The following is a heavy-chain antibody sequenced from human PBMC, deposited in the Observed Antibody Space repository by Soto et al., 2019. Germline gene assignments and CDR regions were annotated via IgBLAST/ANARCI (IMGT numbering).Heavy chain of an antibody. D-gene: IGHD2-15*01. CDR3: AKDPYCSGGSCYWNY. CDR2: ISGSGGTT. V-gene: IGHV3-23*01. Sequence: EVQLLESGGGLVQPGGSLRLSCAASGFTFSSYTMSWVRQTPGKGQECVSAISGSGGTTNYADSVKGRFTISRDNSKNTLYVQMNSLRAEDTAVYYCAKDPYCSGGSCYWNYWGQGTLVTVSS. CDR1: GFTFSSYT. J-gene: IGHJ4*02.